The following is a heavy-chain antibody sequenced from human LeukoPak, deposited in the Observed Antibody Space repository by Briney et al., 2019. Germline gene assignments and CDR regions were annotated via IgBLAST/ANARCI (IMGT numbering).Heavy chain of an antibody. D-gene: IGHD3-22*01. V-gene: IGHV1-46*01. CDR2: INPSGGST. CDR1: GYTFTRYY. Sequence: ASVKVSCTASGYTFTRYYMHWVRQAPGQGLEWMGIINPSGGSTSYAQKFQGRVTMTRDTSTSTVYMELSSLRSEDTAVYYCARGYYDSSGYYYYFDYWGQGTLVTVSS. CDR3: ARGYYDSSGYYYYFDY. J-gene: IGHJ4*02.